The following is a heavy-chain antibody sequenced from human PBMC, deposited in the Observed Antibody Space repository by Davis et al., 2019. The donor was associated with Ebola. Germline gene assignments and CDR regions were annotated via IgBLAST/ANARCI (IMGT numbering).Heavy chain of an antibody. Sequence: GESLKISCAASGFIFSNYWMSWVRQAPGKGLEWVAVISYDGSNKYYADSVKGRFTISRDNAKNSLYLQMNSLRDEDTAVYYCARDRRDGYNPFDYWGQGTLVTVSS. V-gene: IGHV3-30*03. CDR1: GFIFSNYW. D-gene: IGHD5-24*01. J-gene: IGHJ4*02. CDR3: ARDRRDGYNPFDY. CDR2: ISYDGSNK.